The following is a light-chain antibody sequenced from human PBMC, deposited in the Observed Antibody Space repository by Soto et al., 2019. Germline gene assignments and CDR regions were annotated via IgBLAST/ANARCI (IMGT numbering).Light chain of an antibody. CDR3: QQYNNWPPGGT. Sequence: DIQMTQSPSTLSASVGDRVTITCRASQSISSWLAWYQQKPGKAPKLLIYDASSLESGVPSRFSGSGSGTEFTLTISSPQPDDFATYYCQQYNNWPPGGTFGQGTKVEIK. V-gene: IGKV1-5*01. CDR2: DAS. CDR1: QSISSW. J-gene: IGKJ1*01.